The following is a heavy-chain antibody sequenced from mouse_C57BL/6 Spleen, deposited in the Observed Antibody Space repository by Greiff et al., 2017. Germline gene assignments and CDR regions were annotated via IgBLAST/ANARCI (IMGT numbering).Heavy chain of an antibody. V-gene: IGHV14-4*01. J-gene: IGHJ2*01. CDR1: GFTIKDDY. Sequence: VQLQQSGAELVRPGASVKLSCTASGFTIKDDYMHWVKQRPEQGLEWIGWIDPENGDTEYASKFKGKATITADTSSHTTYLQLSILTSEDTSVYYCTTPMVTTRGFGGWGQGATLTVST. D-gene: IGHD2-2*01. CDR3: TTPMVTTRGFGG. CDR2: IDPENGDT.